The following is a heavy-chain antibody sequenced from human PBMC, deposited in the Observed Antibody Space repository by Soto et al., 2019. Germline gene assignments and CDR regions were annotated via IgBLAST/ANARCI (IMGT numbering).Heavy chain of an antibody. Sequence: PXXSLKISWKGSGYSFTSYWIGWVRQMPGKGLEWMGIIYPGDSDTRYSPSFQGQVTISADKSISTAYLQWRSLKASDTAMYYCARHGTDLTMDVWGKGTTVTVSS. CDR1: GYSFTSYW. V-gene: IGHV5-51*01. J-gene: IGHJ6*03. D-gene: IGHD1-26*01. CDR2: IYPGDSDT. CDR3: ARHGTDLTMDV.